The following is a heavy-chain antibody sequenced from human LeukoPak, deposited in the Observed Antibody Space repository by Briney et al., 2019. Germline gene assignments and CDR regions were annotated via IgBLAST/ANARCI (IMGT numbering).Heavy chain of an antibody. J-gene: IGHJ4*02. CDR3: ARGPSKTPDY. CDR1: GGSISSYY. Sequence: SETLSLTCTVSGGSISSYYWSWIRQPPGKGLEWIGYIYYSGSTNYNPSLKSRVTISVDTSKNQFSLKVSSVTAADTAVYYCARGPSKTPDYWGQGTLVTVSS. CDR2: IYYSGST. V-gene: IGHV4-59*01.